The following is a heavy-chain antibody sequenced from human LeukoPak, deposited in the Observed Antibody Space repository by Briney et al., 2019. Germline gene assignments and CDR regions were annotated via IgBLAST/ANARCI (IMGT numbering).Heavy chain of an antibody. CDR3: ARGFLTYYYMDV. CDR1: GYTFTSYD. D-gene: IGHD2/OR15-2a*01. V-gene: IGHV1-8*01. CDR2: MNPNSGNT. Sequence: ASVKVSCKASGYTFTSYDINWVRPATGQGLEWMGWMNPNSGNTGYAQKFQGRVTMTRNTSISTAYMELSSLRSEDTAVYYCARGFLTYYYMDVWGKGTTVTVSS. J-gene: IGHJ6*03.